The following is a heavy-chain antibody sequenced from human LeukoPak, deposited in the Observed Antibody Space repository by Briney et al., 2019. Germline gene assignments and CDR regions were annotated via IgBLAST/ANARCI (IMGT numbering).Heavy chain of an antibody. CDR1: GYSFTSYW. Sequence: GESLKISCKGSGYSFTSYWISWVGQMPGKGLEWMGRIDPSDSYTNYSPSFQGHVTISADKSISTAYLQWSSLKASDTAMYYCARQGTNWFDPWGQGTLVTVSS. CDR3: ARQGTNWFDP. CDR2: IDPSDSYT. J-gene: IGHJ5*02. D-gene: IGHD1-1*01. V-gene: IGHV5-10-1*01.